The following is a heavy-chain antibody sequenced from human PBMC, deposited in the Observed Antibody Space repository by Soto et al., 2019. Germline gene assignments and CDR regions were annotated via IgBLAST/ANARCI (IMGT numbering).Heavy chain of an antibody. D-gene: IGHD3-3*01. J-gene: IGHJ6*02. Sequence: VGSLRLSCASSGXTFXXXXMXXXRPXPXXXLXWVAVIWYDGSNKSYADSVKGRFTISRDNSKNTLYLQMNSLRAEDTAVYYCARDKAYYDFWSGYYTVYYYYGMDVWGQGTSVTLSS. CDR3: ARDKAYYDFWSGYYTVYYYYGMDV. CDR1: GXTFXXXX. V-gene: IGHV3-33*01. CDR2: IWYDGSNK.